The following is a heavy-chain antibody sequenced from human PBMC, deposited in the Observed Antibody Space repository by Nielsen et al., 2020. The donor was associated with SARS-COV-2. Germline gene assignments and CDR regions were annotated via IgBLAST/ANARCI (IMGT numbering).Heavy chain of an antibody. J-gene: IGHJ3*02. Sequence: GESLKISCAASGFTFSSYDMHWVRQATGKGLEWVSAIGTAGDTYYPGSVKGRFTISRENAKNSLYLQMNSLRAGDTAVYYCARVKWNYGAFDIWGQGTMVTVSS. D-gene: IGHD1-7*01. V-gene: IGHV3-13*04. CDR2: IGTAGDT. CDR1: GFTFSSYD. CDR3: ARVKWNYGAFDI.